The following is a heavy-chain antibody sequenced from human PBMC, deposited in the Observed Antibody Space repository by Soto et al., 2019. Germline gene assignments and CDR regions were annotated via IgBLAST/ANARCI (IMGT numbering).Heavy chain of an antibody. CDR2: IYPGDSDT. J-gene: IGHJ3*02. CDR1: GYSFTSYW. V-gene: IGHV5-51*03. Sequence: GESLKISCKGSGYSFTSYWIGWVRQMPGKGLEWMGIIYPGDSDTRYSPSFQGQVTISADKSISTAYLQWSSLKASDTAMYYCARGLWFGALWRAFDIWGQGTMVTVSS. D-gene: IGHD3-10*01. CDR3: ARGLWFGALWRAFDI.